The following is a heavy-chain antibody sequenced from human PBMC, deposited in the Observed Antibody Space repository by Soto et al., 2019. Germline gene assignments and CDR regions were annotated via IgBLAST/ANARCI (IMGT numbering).Heavy chain of an antibody. D-gene: IGHD6-13*01. V-gene: IGHV3-49*03. CDR3: TRDIVSSSWTEEGDWFDP. J-gene: IGHJ5*02. Sequence: GGSLRLSCTASGFTFGDYAMSWFRQAPGKGLEWVGFIRSKAYGGTTEYAASVKGRFTISRDDSKSIAYLQMNSLKTEDTAVYYCTRDIVSSSWTEEGDWFDPWGQGTLVTVSS. CDR2: IRSKAYGGTT. CDR1: GFTFGDYA.